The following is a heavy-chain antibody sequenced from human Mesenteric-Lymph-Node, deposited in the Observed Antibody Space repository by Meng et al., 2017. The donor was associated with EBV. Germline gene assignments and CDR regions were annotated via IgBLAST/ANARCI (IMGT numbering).Heavy chain of an antibody. V-gene: IGHV7-4-1*02. CDR1: RYPFTSYA. D-gene: IGHD2-15*01. Sequence: QVVLLQSGSGLKKPGTSVKVSSKASRYPFTSYAMNWARPAPGQGLEWMGWINTNTGNPTYAQGFTGRFVFSLDTSVSTAYLQISSLKAEDTAVYYCARDHYCSGGSCYDYWGQGTLVTVSS. CDR3: ARDHYCSGGSCYDY. J-gene: IGHJ4*02. CDR2: INTNTGNP.